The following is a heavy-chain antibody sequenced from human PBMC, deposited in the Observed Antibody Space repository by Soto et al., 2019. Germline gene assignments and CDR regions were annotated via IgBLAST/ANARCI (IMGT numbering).Heavy chain of an antibody. CDR2: IYHSGST. CDR3: APLSVSLSGPYGIHV. J-gene: IGHJ6*02. CDR1: GGSISSNKW. D-gene: IGHD2-15*01. Sequence: SETLSLTCAVYGGSISSNKWWSWVRQPPGKGLEWIGEIYHSGSTNYNPSLKSRVTISLDKSKNQFSLKLNSVTAADTAVYYCAPLSVSLSGPYGIHVWGQGTTVTVSS. V-gene: IGHV4-4*02.